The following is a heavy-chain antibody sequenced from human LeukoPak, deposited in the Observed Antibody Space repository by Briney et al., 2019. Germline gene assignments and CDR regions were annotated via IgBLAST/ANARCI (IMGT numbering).Heavy chain of an antibody. V-gene: IGHV1-69*01. Sequence: GSSVKVSCKASGGTFSSYAISWVRQAPGQGLEWMGGIIPIFGTANYAQKFQGRVTITADESTSTAYMELSSLRSEDTAVYYCARVDNWNYGGCYGMDVWGQGTTVTVSS. J-gene: IGHJ6*02. CDR3: ARVDNWNYGGCYGMDV. CDR1: GGTFSSYA. D-gene: IGHD1-7*01. CDR2: IIPIFGTA.